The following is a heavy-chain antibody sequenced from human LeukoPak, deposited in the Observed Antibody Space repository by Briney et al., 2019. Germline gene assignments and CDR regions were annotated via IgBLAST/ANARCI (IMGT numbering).Heavy chain of an antibody. J-gene: IGHJ4*02. Sequence: SVKVSCKASGGTFSSYAISWVRQAPGQGLEWMGGIIPVFGTANYAQKFQGRVTITADESTSTAYMELSSLRSEDTAVYYCAGSSSSRRIPFNWGQGTLVTVSS. D-gene: IGHD6-6*01. V-gene: IGHV1-69*13. CDR2: IIPVFGTA. CDR1: GGTFSSYA. CDR3: AGSSSSRRIPFN.